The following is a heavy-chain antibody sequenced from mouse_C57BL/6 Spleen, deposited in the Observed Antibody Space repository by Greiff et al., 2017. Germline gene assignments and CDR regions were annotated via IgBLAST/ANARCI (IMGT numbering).Heavy chain of an antibody. J-gene: IGHJ3*01. Sequence: QVQLQQSGPELVKPGASVKISCKASGYAFSSSWMNWVKQRPGKGLEWIGRIYPGDGDTNYNGKFKGKATLTADKSSSTAYMQLSSLTSEDSAVYFWAKTAQATGFAYWGQGALVTVSA. V-gene: IGHV1-82*01. CDR1: GYAFSSSW. CDR2: IYPGDGDT. D-gene: IGHD3-2*02. CDR3: AKTAQATGFAY.